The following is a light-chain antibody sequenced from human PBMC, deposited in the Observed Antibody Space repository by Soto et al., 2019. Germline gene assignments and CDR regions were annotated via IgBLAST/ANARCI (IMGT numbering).Light chain of an antibody. V-gene: IGLV1-51*02. CDR3: GTWDSSLSAGV. CDR1: SSNIGNHY. J-gene: IGLJ3*02. Sequence: QSVLTQPPSVSAAPGQKVTIACSGSSSNIGNHYVSWYQQLPGTAPKLLIYENNKRPSGIPDRFSGAKSGTSATLGITGLQAGDEAGYYCGTWDSSLSAGVFGGGAKRTVL. CDR2: ENN.